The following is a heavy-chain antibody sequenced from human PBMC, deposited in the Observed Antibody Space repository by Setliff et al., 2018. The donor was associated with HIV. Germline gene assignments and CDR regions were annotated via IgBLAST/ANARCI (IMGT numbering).Heavy chain of an antibody. CDR1: GYSFTNND. CDR2: IDPHSGNT. CDR3: ARGGALSGFFFPNWLDP. Sequence: ASVKVSCKASGYSFTNNDINWVRQATGQGLEWMGWIDPHSGNTDFAQRFQGRITMTRDTSINTVYMDLNRLTSDDTGIYYCARGGALSGFFFPNWLDPWGQGTLVTVSS. D-gene: IGHD6-19*01. V-gene: IGHV1-2*02. J-gene: IGHJ5*02.